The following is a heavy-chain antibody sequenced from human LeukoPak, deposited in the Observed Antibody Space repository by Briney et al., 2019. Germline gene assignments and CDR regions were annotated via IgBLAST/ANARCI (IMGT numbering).Heavy chain of an antibody. D-gene: IGHD3-10*01. CDR1: GFTFSSYA. CDR3: ARRPRVLGYYYYGMDV. V-gene: IGHV3-7*01. Sequence: PGGSLRLSCAASGFTFSSYAMSWVRQAPGKGLEWVANIKQDGSEKYYVDSVKGRFTISRDNAKNSLYLQMNSLRAEDTAVYYCARRPRVLGYYYYGMDVWGQGTTVTVSS. J-gene: IGHJ6*02. CDR2: IKQDGSEK.